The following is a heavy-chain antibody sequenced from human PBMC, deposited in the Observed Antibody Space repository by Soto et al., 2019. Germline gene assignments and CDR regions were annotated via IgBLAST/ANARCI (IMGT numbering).Heavy chain of an antibody. CDR1: GFTFSTYW. D-gene: IGHD3-10*01. J-gene: IGHJ6*02. CDR3: ARDRWGGGRDMDV. Sequence: EVQLVESGGGLVQPGGSLRLSCAASGFTFSTYWIHWVRHAPCKGLVWVSRINIDGSSTNYADSVQGRFTISRDNAKNPLFLQMNSLRAEDTAVYYCARDRWGGGRDMDVWGQVTTVTVSS. CDR2: INIDGSST. V-gene: IGHV3-74*01.